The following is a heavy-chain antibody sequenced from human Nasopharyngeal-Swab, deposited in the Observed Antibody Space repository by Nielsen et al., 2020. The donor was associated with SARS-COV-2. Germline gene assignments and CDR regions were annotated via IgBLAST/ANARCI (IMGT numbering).Heavy chain of an antibody. J-gene: IGHJ6*02. CDR3: ASQGSGSYYLLYYYYGMDV. CDR2: IYYSGST. Sequence: WIRQPPGKGLEWIGSIYYSGSTYYNPSLKSRVTISVDTSKNQFSLKLSSVTAADMAVYYCASQGSGSYYLLYYYYGMDVWGQGTTVTVSS. D-gene: IGHD1-26*01. V-gene: IGHV4-39*01.